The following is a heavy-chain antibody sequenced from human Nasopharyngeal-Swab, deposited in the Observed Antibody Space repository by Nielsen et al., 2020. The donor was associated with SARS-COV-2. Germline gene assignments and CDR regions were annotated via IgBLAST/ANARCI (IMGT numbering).Heavy chain of an antibody. CDR1: GFSLSTSGMC. V-gene: IGHV2-70*11. CDR3: ARIRLGDSGSYSSDIDY. Sequence: SGSTLVKPTQTLTLTCTFSGFSLSTSGMCVSWIRQPPGKALEWLARIDWDDDKYYSTSLKTRLTISKDTSKNQVVLTMTNMDPVDTATYYCARIRLGDSGSYSSDIDYWGQGTLVTVSS. D-gene: IGHD1-26*01. CDR2: IDWDDDK. J-gene: IGHJ4*02.